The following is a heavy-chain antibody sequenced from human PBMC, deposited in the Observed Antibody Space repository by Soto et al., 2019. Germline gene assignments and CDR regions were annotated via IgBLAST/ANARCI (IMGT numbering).Heavy chain of an antibody. Sequence: PSETLSLTCAVSGGSISSSSYYWGWIRQPPGKGLEWIGSIYYSGSTYCNPSLKSRVTISVDTSKNQFSLKLSSVTAADTAVYYCARLYGNKNWSDPWGQVTPVTASS. V-gene: IGHV4-39*01. CDR2: IYYSGST. D-gene: IGHD2-8*01. J-gene: IGHJ5*02. CDR3: ARLYGNKNWSDP. CDR1: GGSISSSSYY.